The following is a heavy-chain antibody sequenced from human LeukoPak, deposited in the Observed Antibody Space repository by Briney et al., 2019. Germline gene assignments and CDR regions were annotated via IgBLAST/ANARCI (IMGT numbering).Heavy chain of an antibody. V-gene: IGHV3-53*01. CDR2: IYSGGST. Sequence: GGSPRLSCAASGFTVSSNYMSWVRQAPGKGLEWVSVIYSGGSTYYADSVKGRFTISRDNSKNTLYLQMNSLRAEDTAVYYCARSLPWSYSIDYWGQGTLVTVSS. CDR3: ARSLPWSYSIDY. J-gene: IGHJ4*02. D-gene: IGHD1-26*01. CDR1: GFTVSSNY.